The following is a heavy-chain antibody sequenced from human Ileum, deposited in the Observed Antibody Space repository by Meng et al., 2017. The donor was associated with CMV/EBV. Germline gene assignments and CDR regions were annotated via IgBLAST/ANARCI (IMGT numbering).Heavy chain of an antibody. D-gene: IGHD2-8*02. V-gene: IGHV1-18*04. CDR3: ARHGYYGTGWSF. J-gene: IGHJ4*02. CDR2: VNPNNGDT. Sequence: QVHMVQSGPEVRKPGASIKVSCKTSGYVFANDLISWVRQAPGQGLECMGWVNPNNGDTKYAQKFQGRVAMTTDTSTSIAYMELRSLTSDDTAVYYCARHGYYGTGWSFWGQGTLVTVSS. CDR1: GYVFANDL.